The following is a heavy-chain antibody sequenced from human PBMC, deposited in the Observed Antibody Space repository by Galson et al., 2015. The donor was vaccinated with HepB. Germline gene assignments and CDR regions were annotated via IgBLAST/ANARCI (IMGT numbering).Heavy chain of an antibody. Sequence: LRLSCAASGFTFSSYAMSWVRQAPGKGLEWVSAISGSGGSTYYADSVKGRFTISRDNSKNTLYLQMNSLRAEDTAVYYCAKAGRHYDILTGYYSDYWGQGTLVTVSS. D-gene: IGHD3-9*01. CDR1: GFTFSSYA. CDR2: ISGSGGST. CDR3: AKAGRHYDILTGYYSDY. V-gene: IGHV3-23*01. J-gene: IGHJ4*02.